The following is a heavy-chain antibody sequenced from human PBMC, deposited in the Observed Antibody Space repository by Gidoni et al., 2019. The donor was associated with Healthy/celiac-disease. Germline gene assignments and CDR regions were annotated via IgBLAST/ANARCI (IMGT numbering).Heavy chain of an antibody. CDR2: ISWDGGST. D-gene: IGHD2-15*01. V-gene: IGHV3-43*01. CDR3: AKAVVEKVGMDV. CDR1: GFTFDDST. Sequence: VQLVESVGVVVQPGGSLTLSCAASGFTFDDSTMHWVRPAPGKGLEWVSLISWDGGSTYYADSVKGRFTISRDNSKNSLYLQMNSLRTEDTALYYCAKAVVEKVGMDVWGQGTTVTVSS. J-gene: IGHJ6*02.